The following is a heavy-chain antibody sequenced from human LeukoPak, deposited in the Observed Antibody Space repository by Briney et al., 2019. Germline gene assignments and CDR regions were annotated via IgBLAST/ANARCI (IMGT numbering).Heavy chain of an antibody. CDR1: GGSISSYY. CDR3: AREVQWYYYDSSGYDWFDP. V-gene: IGHV4-4*07. Sequence: SETLSLTCTVSGGSISSYYWSWIRQPAGKGLEWIGRIYTSGSTNYNPSLKSRVTMSVDTSKNQFSLKLSSVTAADTAVYYCAREVQWYYYDSSGYDWFDPWSQGTLVTVSS. CDR2: IYTSGST. J-gene: IGHJ5*02. D-gene: IGHD3-22*01.